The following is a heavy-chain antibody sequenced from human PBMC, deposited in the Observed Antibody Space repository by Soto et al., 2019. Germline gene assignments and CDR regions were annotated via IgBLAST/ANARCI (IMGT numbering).Heavy chain of an antibody. CDR3: ARELQGEEVVAAEYYYYGMDV. Sequence: GASVKVSCKASGYTFTSYYMHWVRQAPGQGLEWMGIINPSGGSTSYAQKFQGRVTMTRDTSTSTVYMELSSPRSEDTAVYYCARELQGEEVVAAEYYYYGMDVWGQGTTVTVSS. D-gene: IGHD2-15*01. CDR2: INPSGGST. CDR1: GYTFTSYY. V-gene: IGHV1-46*01. J-gene: IGHJ6*02.